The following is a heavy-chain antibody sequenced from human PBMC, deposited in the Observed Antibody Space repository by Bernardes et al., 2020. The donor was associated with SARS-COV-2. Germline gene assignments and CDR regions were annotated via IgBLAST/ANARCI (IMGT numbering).Heavy chain of an antibody. CDR2: IVVGSGNT. CDR3: APGSWSSIQYYYYGMDV. Sequence: SVKVSCKASGFTFVTSAVQWVRQTRGQRLEWIGWIVVGSGNTNYAQKFQERVTITRDMSTSTAYMELSSLRSEDTAVYYCAPGSWSSIQYYYYGMDVWGQGTTVTVSS. D-gene: IGHD1-26*01. V-gene: IGHV1-58*01. J-gene: IGHJ6*02. CDR1: GFTFVTSA.